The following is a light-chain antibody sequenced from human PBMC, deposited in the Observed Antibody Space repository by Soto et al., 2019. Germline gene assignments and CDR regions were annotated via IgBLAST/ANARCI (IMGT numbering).Light chain of an antibody. J-gene: IGKJ5*01. CDR2: GAS. CDR1: QSVSSN. CDR3: QQYGTTRIT. V-gene: IGKV3-20*01. Sequence: ETVMTQSPATLSLSPCDRATLSCRASQSVSSNLAWYQQKPGQAPRLLMYGASNRATGIPDRFSGSGSETDFTLTISRLEPEDFAVYYCQQYGTTRITFGQGTRLEIK.